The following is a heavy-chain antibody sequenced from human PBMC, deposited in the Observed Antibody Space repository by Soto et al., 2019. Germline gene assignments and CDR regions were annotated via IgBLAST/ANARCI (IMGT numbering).Heavy chain of an antibody. V-gene: IGHV1-8*01. CDR3: ARRAETNGWNGFGADKYYFDF. J-gene: IGHJ4*02. Sequence: ASVKVSCKASGYTFTSYDIYWVRQATGQGLEWMGWMNPNTGNSGYAQKFQGRVTTTSDTSISTAHMELSSLRSEDTAVYYCARRAETNGWNGFGADKYYFDFWGQGTLVTVS. D-gene: IGHD1-1*01. CDR2: MNPNTGNS. CDR1: GYTFTSYD.